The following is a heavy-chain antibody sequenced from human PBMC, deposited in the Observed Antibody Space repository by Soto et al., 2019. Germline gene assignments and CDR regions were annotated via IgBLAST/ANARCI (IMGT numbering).Heavy chain of an antibody. CDR3: AKTGPYDILTYWYFDL. V-gene: IGHV4-39*01. D-gene: IGHD3-9*01. CDR2: IYYSGTT. CDR1: GYSISSSSYY. Sequence: SETLSLTCIFSGYSISSSSYYLVWIRQPPGKGLEWIGSIYYSGTTYYNPSLESRVTISIDTSKNQFSLKLSSLTAADTAVYYCAKTGPYDILTYWYFDLWGRGTLVTVSS. J-gene: IGHJ2*01.